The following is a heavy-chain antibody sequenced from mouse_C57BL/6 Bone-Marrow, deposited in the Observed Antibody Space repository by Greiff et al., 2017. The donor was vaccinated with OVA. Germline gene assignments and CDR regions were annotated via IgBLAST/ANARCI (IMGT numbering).Heavy chain of an antibody. CDR3: ARSRPWAPGTY. J-gene: IGHJ3*01. D-gene: IGHD4-1*01. CDR1: GYTFTSYG. Sequence: VMLVESGAELARPGASVKLSCKASGYTFTSYGISWVKQRTGQGLEWIGEIYPRSGNTYYNEKFKGKATLTADKSSSTAYMELRSLTSEDSAVYFCARSRPWAPGTYWGQGTLVTVSA. CDR2: IYPRSGNT. V-gene: IGHV1-81*01.